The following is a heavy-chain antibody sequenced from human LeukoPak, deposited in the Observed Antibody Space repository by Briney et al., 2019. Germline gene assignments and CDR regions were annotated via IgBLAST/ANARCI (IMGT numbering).Heavy chain of an antibody. Sequence: SETLSLTCTVSGGSISSYYWSWIRQPAGKGLEWIGRIFSSGSTNYNPSLKSRVTISVDTSKNQFSLKLSSVTAADTAVYYCAGELDYYYMDVWGKGTTVTVSS. CDR2: IFSSGST. CDR1: GGSISSYY. V-gene: IGHV4-4*07. J-gene: IGHJ6*03. CDR3: AGELDYYYMDV.